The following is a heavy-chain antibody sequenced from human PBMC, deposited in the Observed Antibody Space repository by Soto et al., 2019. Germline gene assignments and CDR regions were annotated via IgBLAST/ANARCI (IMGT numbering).Heavy chain of an antibody. CDR3: ARGPGIDNRFDL. D-gene: IGHD3-10*01. Sequence: SETLSLTCIVSGGSISSDYWSLIRQSAGKGLEWIGRIYISGSSGITNYNPSLKSRVTMAGDTSKKQFSLKLSSVTAADTAVYYCARGPGIDNRFDLWDQGTLVTVSS. CDR1: GGSISSDY. J-gene: IGHJ5*02. CDR2: IYISGSSGIT. V-gene: IGHV4-4*07.